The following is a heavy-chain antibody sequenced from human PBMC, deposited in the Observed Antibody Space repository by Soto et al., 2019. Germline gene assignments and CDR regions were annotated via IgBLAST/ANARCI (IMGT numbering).Heavy chain of an antibody. CDR3: ARPRLRVASYDG. CDR2: IHPGDSDT. J-gene: IGHJ4*02. CDR1: GYSFSTFR. V-gene: IGHV5-51*01. D-gene: IGHD5-12*01. Sequence: GESLKISCKASGYSFSTFRIAWVRQMPGKGLEWMGIIHPGDSDTRYSPSFQGQVTMSVDRSINTAYMQWSSLKASDAAMWYGARPRLRVASYDGWGQGTRGTVSS.